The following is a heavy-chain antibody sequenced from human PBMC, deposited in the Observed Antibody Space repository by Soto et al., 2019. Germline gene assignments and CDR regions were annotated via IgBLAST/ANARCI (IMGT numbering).Heavy chain of an antibody. CDR3: ARTKSDSSGRAYFDY. J-gene: IGHJ4*02. D-gene: IGHD3-22*01. CDR1: GGTFSSYA. V-gene: IGHV1-69*01. CDR2: IIPIFGTA. Sequence: QVQLVQSGAEVKKPGSSVKVSCKASGGTFSSYAISWVRQAPGQGLEWMGGIIPIFGTANYAQRFQGRVTITADESTSTAYMELSSLRSEDTAVYYCARTKSDSSGRAYFDYWGQGTLVTVSS.